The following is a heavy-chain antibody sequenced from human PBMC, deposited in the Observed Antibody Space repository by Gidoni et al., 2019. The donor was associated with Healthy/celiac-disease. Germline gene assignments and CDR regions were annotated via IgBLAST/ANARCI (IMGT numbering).Heavy chain of an antibody. J-gene: IGHJ4*02. CDR2: IYYSGST. V-gene: IGHV4-59*01. D-gene: IGHD3-10*01. CDR3: ARDRGDGYKSGNYYFDY. Sequence: QVQLQESGPGLVKPSETLSLTCTVPGGSISSYYWSWIRQPPGKGLEWIGYIYYSGSTNYNPSLKSRVTISVDTSKNQFSLKLSSVTAADTAVYYCARDRGDGYKSGNYYFDYWGQGTLVTVSS. CDR1: GGSISSYY.